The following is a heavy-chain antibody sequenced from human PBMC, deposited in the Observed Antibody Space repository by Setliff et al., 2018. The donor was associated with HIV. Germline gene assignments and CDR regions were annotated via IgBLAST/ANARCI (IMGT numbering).Heavy chain of an antibody. D-gene: IGHD1-1*01. Sequence: LSLTCSVSGDSFSTSSYFWGWVRQSPGKGLEWIGNIYYTGFTYSSPSLKSRVILSIDTSKSQFSLNLTSVTDSDTAVYYCTRQGRGDPGLATTRRDYWGQGKLVTV. CDR2: IYYTGFT. CDR3: TRQGRGDPGLATTRRDY. CDR1: GDSFSTSSYF. J-gene: IGHJ4*02. V-gene: IGHV4-39*01.